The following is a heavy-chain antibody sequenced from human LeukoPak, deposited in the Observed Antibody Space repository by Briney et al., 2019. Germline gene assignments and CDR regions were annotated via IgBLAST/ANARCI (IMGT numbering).Heavy chain of an antibody. Sequence: GGYLRLSCAASGFTFSSYARSWVRQAPGKGLEWVSAISGSGGRTYYADSVKGRFTISRDNSKNTLYLQINSLRAEDTSVYYCATDAPVNYGAFDIWGQGTMVTVSS. CDR3: ATDAPVNYGAFDI. CDR1: GFTFSSYA. J-gene: IGHJ3*02. CDR2: ISGSGGRT. V-gene: IGHV3-23*01. D-gene: IGHD4-11*01.